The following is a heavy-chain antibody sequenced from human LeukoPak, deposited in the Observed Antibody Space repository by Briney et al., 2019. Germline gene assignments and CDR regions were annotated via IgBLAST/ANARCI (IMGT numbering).Heavy chain of an antibody. CDR3: ARDRTMVRGLANYFYGMDV. CDR2: ISTSGRNT. CDR1: GFSVSSDE. D-gene: IGHD3-10*01. V-gene: IGHV3-48*03. J-gene: IGHJ6*02. Sequence: PGGSLRLCCAASGFSVSSDELNWVRQAPGKGLEWLSYISTSGRNTCYADSVKGRFTISRDNVKNSLYLQMSSLRAEDTAVYYCARDRTMVRGLANYFYGMDVWGQGTTVIVSS.